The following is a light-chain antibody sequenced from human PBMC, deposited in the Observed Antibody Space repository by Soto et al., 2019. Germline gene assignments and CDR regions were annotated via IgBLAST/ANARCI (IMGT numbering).Light chain of an antibody. CDR2: DVS. Sequence: QSALTQPASVSGSPGQSITISCTGTRSDVGGYNYVSWYQQHPGKAPKLMIYDVSNRPSGISNRFSGSKSGNTASLTISGLQAEDEADYYCCSYTSTSTLLFGGGTKLTVL. J-gene: IGLJ2*01. V-gene: IGLV2-14*01. CDR3: CSYTSTSTLL. CDR1: RSDVGGYNY.